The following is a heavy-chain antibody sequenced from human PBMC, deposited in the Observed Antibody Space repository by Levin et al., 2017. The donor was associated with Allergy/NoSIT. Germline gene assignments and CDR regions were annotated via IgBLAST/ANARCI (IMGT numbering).Heavy chain of an antibody. Sequence: SGESLKISCAASGFTFSSYGMHWVRQAPGKGLEWVAVIWYDGSNKYYADSVKGRFTISRDNSKNTLYLQMNSLRAEDTAVYYCARDSATTPFDYWGQGTLVTVSS. J-gene: IGHJ4*02. D-gene: IGHD4-17*01. CDR2: IWYDGSNK. CDR1: GFTFSSYG. CDR3: ARDSATTPFDY. V-gene: IGHV3-33*01.